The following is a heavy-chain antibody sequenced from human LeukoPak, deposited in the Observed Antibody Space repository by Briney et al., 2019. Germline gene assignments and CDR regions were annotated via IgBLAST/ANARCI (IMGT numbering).Heavy chain of an antibody. CDR2: LSYDGSNK. V-gene: IGHV3-30*04. CDR1: GFTFSTFA. Sequence: GGSLRLPCAASGFTFSTFAMHWVRQAPGKGLEWVALLSYDGSNKYYAGSVKGRFTISRDNSKNTLYLQMNSLRTEDTAVYYCARAGYGSGTYYYFYGMDVWGQGTTVTVSS. J-gene: IGHJ6*02. CDR3: ARAGYGSGTYYYFYGMDV. D-gene: IGHD3-10*01.